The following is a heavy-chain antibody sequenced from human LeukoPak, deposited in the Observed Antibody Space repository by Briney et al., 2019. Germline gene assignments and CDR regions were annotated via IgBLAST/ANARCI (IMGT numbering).Heavy chain of an antibody. CDR2: INWNGATT. Sequence: GGSLRLSCAASGFTFDDYGMSWVRQGPGKGLEWVSGINWNGATTNYADSVKGRFTISRDNAKSSLYLQMNNLGAEDTALYYCARYFDSSGGPFDYWGQGNLVTVSS. D-gene: IGHD3-22*01. CDR3: ARYFDSSGGPFDY. J-gene: IGHJ4*02. V-gene: IGHV3-20*04. CDR1: GFTFDDYG.